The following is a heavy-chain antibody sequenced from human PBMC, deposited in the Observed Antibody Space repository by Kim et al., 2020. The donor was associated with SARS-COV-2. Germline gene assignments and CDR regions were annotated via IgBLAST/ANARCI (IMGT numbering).Heavy chain of an antibody. Sequence: NKYYADSVQGRFPIPRDNSKNTQYLQRNSLRAEDTAVYDCARAHTLTPDYWGQGTLVTVSS. J-gene: IGHJ4*02. CDR3: ARAHTLTPDY. CDR2: NK. V-gene: IGHV3-33*01. D-gene: IGHD7-27*01.